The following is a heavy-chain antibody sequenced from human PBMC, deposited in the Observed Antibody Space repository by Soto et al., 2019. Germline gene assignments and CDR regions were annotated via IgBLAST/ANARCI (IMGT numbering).Heavy chain of an antibody. D-gene: IGHD5-12*01. V-gene: IGHV1-18*01. Sequence: QVQLVQSGAEVKKPGASVKVSCKASGYTFTRSGISWVRQAPGQGLEWMGWISTYNGDTNYAQTFKGRVTMTTDTSTRTVKMEVRSLRSDDAACYYCAREGVAPYYYYDMDVGGQGTPVTVSS. CDR1: GYTFTRSG. J-gene: IGHJ6*02. CDR2: ISTYNGDT. CDR3: AREGVAPYYYYDMDV.